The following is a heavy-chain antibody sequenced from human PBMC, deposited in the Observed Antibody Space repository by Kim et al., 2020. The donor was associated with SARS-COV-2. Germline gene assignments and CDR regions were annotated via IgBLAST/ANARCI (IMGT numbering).Heavy chain of an antibody. D-gene: IGHD1-1*01. CDR3: VRGYNGFVSC. V-gene: IGHV3-74*01. Sequence: GGSLRPSCAASGFTFRTYWMHWVRQAPGKGLVGVSHISPDGSITNHVDSVKGRSTIYRHNAENTLYLQMNSLRGEDTAMYYCVRGYNGFVSCWGQGILVTVPS. CDR2: ISPDGSIT. J-gene: IGHJ4*02. CDR1: GFTFRTYW.